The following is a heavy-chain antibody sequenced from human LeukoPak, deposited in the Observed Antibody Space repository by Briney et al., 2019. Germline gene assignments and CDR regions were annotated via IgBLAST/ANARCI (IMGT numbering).Heavy chain of an antibody. D-gene: IGHD1-26*01. CDR3: ATGVNSGSYYQYNWFDP. Sequence: SETLSLTCAVYGGSFSGYYWSWIRQPPGKGLEWIGEINHSGSTNYNPSLKSRVTISVDTSKNQFSLKLSSVTAADTAVYYCATGVNSGSYYQYNWFDPWGQGTLVTVSS. J-gene: IGHJ5*02. CDR1: GGSFSGYY. V-gene: IGHV4-34*01. CDR2: INHSGST.